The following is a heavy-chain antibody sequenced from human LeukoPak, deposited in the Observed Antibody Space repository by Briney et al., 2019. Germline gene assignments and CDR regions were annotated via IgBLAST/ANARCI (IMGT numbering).Heavy chain of an antibody. CDR3: GREVGYLLGEYRLGF. CDR1: GYSITGYY. CDR2: INPDSGDT. D-gene: IGHD3-10*01. J-gene: IGHJ4*02. Sequence: ASVKVSCKASGYSITGYYMHWVRQAPGQGLEWMGWINPDSGDTKDAQKFQGRVTMTRDTSMSTAYMQGSWQRFDYAAMYYCGREVGYLLGEYRLGFWGPGTLVAVSS. V-gene: IGHV1-2*02.